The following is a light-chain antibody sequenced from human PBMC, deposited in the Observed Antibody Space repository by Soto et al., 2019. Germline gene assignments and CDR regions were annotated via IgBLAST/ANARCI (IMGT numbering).Light chain of an antibody. CDR2: DAS. CDR1: QSVGSY. J-gene: IGKJ4*01. V-gene: IGKV3-11*01. Sequence: EIVVTQSPATLSLSPGDRATLSCRASQSVGSYLAWYQQKPGQAPTLLIYDASNRATGIPARFIGSGSGTAFTIPVGGLQPEDFAVYYCHQRSNWPPLTFGAGTRVDIK. CDR3: HQRSNWPPLT.